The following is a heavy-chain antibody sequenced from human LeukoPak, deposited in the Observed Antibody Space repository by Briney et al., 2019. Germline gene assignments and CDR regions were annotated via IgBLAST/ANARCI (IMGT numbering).Heavy chain of an antibody. D-gene: IGHD3-22*01. CDR2: ISAYNGNT. Sequence: ASVKVSCKASGYTFTSYGISWVRQAPGQGLEWMGWISAYNGNTNYAQKLQGRVTMTTDTSTSTAYMELRSLRSDDTAVYYCAREISYYDSSGYQQAYYYYYYGMDVWGQGTTVTVSS. CDR3: AREISYYDSSGYQQAYYYYYYGMDV. CDR1: GYTFTSYG. J-gene: IGHJ6*02. V-gene: IGHV1-18*01.